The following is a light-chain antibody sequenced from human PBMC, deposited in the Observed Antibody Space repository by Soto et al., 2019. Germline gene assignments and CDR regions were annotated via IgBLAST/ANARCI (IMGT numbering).Light chain of an antibody. CDR3: QQSGSSPWT. Sequence: EIVLTQSPATLSLSPGERATLSYRASQSVSSYLAWYQQKPGQAPRLLIYDASNRATGIPARFSGSGSGTDFTLTISSLEPEDFAVYYCQQSGSSPWTFGQGTNVAIK. V-gene: IGKV3-11*01. J-gene: IGKJ1*01. CDR2: DAS. CDR1: QSVSSY.